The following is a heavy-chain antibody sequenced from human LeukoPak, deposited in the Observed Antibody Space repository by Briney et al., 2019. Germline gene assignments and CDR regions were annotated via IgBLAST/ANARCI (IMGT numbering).Heavy chain of an antibody. CDR3: AKGLRMIVVAGDY. CDR2: ISGSGGST. CDR1: GFTFSCYA. Sequence: GGSLRLSCAASGFTFSCYAMSWVRQAPGKGLEWVSAISGSGGSTYYADSVKGRFTISRDNSKNTLYLQMNSLRVEDTAVYYCAKGLRMIVVAGDYWGQGTLVTVSS. J-gene: IGHJ4*02. D-gene: IGHD3-22*01. V-gene: IGHV3-23*01.